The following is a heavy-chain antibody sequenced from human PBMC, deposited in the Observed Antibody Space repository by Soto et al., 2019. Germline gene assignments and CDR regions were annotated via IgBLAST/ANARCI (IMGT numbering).Heavy chain of an antibody. Sequence: GGSLRLSCAASGFTFSSYAMSWVRQAPGKGLEWVSTISGSGGGTYYADSMKGRFTISRDNSKNTLYLQMYSLRVEDTAVYYCARESDHWGQGTLVTVPS. CDR2: ISGSGGGT. J-gene: IGHJ4*02. CDR3: ARESDH. V-gene: IGHV3-23*01. CDR1: GFTFSSYA.